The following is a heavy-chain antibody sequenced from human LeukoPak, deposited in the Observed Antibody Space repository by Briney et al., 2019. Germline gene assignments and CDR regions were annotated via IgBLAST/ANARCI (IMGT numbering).Heavy chain of an antibody. J-gene: IGHJ3*02. Sequence: SETLSLTCAVYGGSFSGYYWSWIRQPPGKGLEWIGEINHSGSTNYNPSLKSRVTISVDKSKNQFSLKLSSVTAADTAVYYCASRPSKIAVAGRGSAFDIWGQGTMVTVSS. D-gene: IGHD6-19*01. CDR3: ASRPSKIAVAGRGSAFDI. CDR2: INHSGST. V-gene: IGHV4-34*01. CDR1: GGSFSGYY.